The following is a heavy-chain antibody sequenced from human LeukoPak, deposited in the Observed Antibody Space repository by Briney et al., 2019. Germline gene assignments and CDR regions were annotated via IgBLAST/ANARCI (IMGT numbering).Heavy chain of an antibody. V-gene: IGHV4-39*02. J-gene: IGHJ4*02. CDR3: ARDSEMATPRGYFDY. Sequence: SETLSLTCTVSGGSISSSSYYWGWIRQPPGKGLEWIGSIYYSGSTYYNPSLKSRVTISVDTSKNQFSLKLSSVTAADTAVYYCARDSEMATPRGYFDYWGQGTLVTVSS. D-gene: IGHD5-24*01. CDR2: IYYSGST. CDR1: GGSISSSSYY.